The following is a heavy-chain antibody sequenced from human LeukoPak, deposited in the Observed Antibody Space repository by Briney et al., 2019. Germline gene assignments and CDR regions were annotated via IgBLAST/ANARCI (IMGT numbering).Heavy chain of an antibody. D-gene: IGHD3-22*01. V-gene: IGHV3-23*01. Sequence: GGSLRLSCAASGFTFSSYAMSWVRQAPGEGLEWVSAISGSGGSTYYADSVKGRFTISRDNSKNTLYLQMNSLRAEDTAVYYCAKDIYDSSGYDAFDIWGQGTMVTVSS. CDR1: GFTFSSYA. CDR2: ISGSGGST. CDR3: AKDIYDSSGYDAFDI. J-gene: IGHJ3*02.